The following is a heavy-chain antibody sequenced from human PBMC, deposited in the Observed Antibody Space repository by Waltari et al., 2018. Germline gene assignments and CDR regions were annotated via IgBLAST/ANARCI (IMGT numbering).Heavy chain of an antibody. D-gene: IGHD1-26*01. V-gene: IGHV3-7*01. CDR1: GFTLRSSW. CDR2: MNQVGGAI. J-gene: IGHJ2*01. CDR3: ARDYLFFDL. Sequence: EEQLVESGGGLVQPGGSLRLSCAASGFTLRSSWMSWVRQAPGKGLEWVANMNQVGGAIFYVDSVKGRFTISRDNAKNSLFLQMDNLRAEDTAVYYCARDYLFFDLWGRGTLVSVSS.